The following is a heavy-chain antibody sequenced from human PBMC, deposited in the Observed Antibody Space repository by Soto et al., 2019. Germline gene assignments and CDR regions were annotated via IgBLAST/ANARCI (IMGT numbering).Heavy chain of an antibody. V-gene: IGHV3-23*01. Sequence: GGSRRLSCAASGFTFSSYDMSWVRQAPGKGLEWVSTILVSDSTHYEDSVRGRFTISRDRSKNTVYLQMNSLTVGDTAVYYCAKATATTGGAFDICGQGTMVT. CDR1: GFTFSSYD. J-gene: IGHJ3*02. D-gene: IGHD1-7*01. CDR3: AKATATTGGAFDI. CDR2: ILVSDST.